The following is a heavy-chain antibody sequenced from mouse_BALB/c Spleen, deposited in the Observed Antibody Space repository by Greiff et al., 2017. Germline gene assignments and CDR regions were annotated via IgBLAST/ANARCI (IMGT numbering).Heavy chain of an antibody. Sequence: EVQGVESGGGLVQPGGSRKLSCAASGFTFSSFGMHWVRQAPEKGLEWVAYISSGSSTIYYADTVKGRFTISRDNPKNTLFLQMTSLRSEDTAMYYCARPYDGYFAWFAYWGQGTLVTVSA. CDR3: ARPYDGYFAWFAY. D-gene: IGHD2-3*01. J-gene: IGHJ3*01. CDR1: GFTFSSFG. V-gene: IGHV5-17*02. CDR2: ISSGSSTI.